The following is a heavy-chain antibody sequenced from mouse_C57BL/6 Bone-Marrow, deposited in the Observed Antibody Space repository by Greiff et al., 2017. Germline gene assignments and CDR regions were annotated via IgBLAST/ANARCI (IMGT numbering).Heavy chain of an antibody. D-gene: IGHD1-1*01. CDR1: GYAFTNYL. CDR2: INPGSGGT. CDR3: ALLPAWFAY. J-gene: IGHJ3*01. V-gene: IGHV1-54*01. Sequence: VKLQESGAELVRPGTSVKVSCKASGYAFTNYLIEWVKQRPGQGLEWIGVINPGSGGTNYNEKFKGKATLTADKSSSTAYMQLSSLTSEDSAVYFCALLPAWFAYWGQGTLVTVSA.